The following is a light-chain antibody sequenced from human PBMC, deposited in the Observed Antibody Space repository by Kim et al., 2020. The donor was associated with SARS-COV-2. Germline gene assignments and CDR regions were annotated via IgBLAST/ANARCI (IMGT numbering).Light chain of an antibody. V-gene: IGLV2-11*01. CDR1: SSDVVGYNY. Sequence: QSVTISCTGTSSDVVGYNYVSWYQQHPGKAPKLMIYDVSKRPSGVPDRFSGSKSGNTASLTISGLQAEDEADYYCCSYAGSYTFWVFGGGTKLTVL. CDR3: CSYAGSYTFWV. J-gene: IGLJ3*02. CDR2: DVS.